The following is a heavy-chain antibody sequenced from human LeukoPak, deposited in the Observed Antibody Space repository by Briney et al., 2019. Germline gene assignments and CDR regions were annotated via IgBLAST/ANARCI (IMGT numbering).Heavy chain of an antibody. J-gene: IGHJ6*02. CDR1: GYSISSGYY. D-gene: IGHD4/OR15-4a*01. CDR2: IYHSGST. CDR3: ARRSMVRTVGYYYGLDV. V-gene: IGHV4-38-2*02. Sequence: SETLSLTCTVSGYSISSGYYWGWIRQPPGKGLAWIGSIYHSGSTYYNPSLKSRVTISVDTSKNQFSLKLSSVTAADTAVYYCARRSMVRTVGYYYGLDVWGQGTTVTVSS.